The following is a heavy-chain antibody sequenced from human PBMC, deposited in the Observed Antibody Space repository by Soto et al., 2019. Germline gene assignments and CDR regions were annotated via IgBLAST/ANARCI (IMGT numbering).Heavy chain of an antibody. D-gene: IGHD3-10*01. V-gene: IGHV3-30*18. Sequence: GGSLRLSCAASGFTFSSYGMHWFRQAPGKGLEWVAVISYDGSNKYYADSVKGRFTISRDNSKNTLYLQMNSLRAEDTAVYYCAKAPVLLWFGELPDGMDVWGQGTTVTVSS. CDR3: AKAPVLLWFGELPDGMDV. CDR1: GFTFSSYG. J-gene: IGHJ6*02. CDR2: ISYDGSNK.